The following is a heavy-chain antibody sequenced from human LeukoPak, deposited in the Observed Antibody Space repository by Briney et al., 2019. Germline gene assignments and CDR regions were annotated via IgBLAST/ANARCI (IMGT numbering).Heavy chain of an antibody. CDR2: INPSGGST. V-gene: IGHV1-46*01. CDR3: ARLTIFGVAEFDY. D-gene: IGHD3-3*01. J-gene: IGHJ4*02. Sequence: EASVKVSCKASGYTFTSYYMHWVRQAPGQGLEWMGIINPSGGSTSYAQKFQGRVTMTRDTSISTAYMELSRLRSDDTAVYYCARLTIFGVAEFDYWGQGTLVTVSS. CDR1: GYTFTSYY.